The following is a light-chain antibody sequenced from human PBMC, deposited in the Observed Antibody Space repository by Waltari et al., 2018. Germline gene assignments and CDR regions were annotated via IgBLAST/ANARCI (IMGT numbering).Light chain of an antibody. CDR3: QQYSGSPIT. Sequence: EIVLTQSPATLSLSPGERATLSCGASQSVSSVYLAWYQQKPGLAPSLLIYDISNRAPGIPDRFSGRGSGTDFTLTISRLEPEDFAVYYCQQYSGSPITFGQGTRLEI. V-gene: IGKV3D-20*01. CDR2: DIS. CDR1: QSVSSVY. J-gene: IGKJ5*01.